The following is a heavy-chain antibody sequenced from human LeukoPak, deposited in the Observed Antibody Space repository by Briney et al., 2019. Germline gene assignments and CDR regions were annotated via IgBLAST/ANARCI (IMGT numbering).Heavy chain of an antibody. Sequence: PGGSLRLSCTAFGITFSDYYMSWIRQAPGRGLEWVSYISSYGSTIYYADSVKGRFTISRDFSKNTVYLQMNSLRAEDAAVYYCAKGPSEGLGYYDTSSNHYTEYFQHWGQGTLVTVSS. CDR3: AKGPSEGLGYYDTSSNHYTEYFQH. CDR2: ISSYGSTI. V-gene: IGHV3-11*01. D-gene: IGHD3-22*01. CDR1: GITFSDYY. J-gene: IGHJ1*01.